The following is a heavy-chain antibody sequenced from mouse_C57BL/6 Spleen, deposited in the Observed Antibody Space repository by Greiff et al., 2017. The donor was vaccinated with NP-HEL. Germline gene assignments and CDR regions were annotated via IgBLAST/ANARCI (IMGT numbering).Heavy chain of an antibody. Sequence: QVQLQQPGADLVKPGASVKLSCIASGYTFTNYWMHWVQQWPGQGLEWIGMIQTKIDSTNYNEKFKSTATLTVDKSSGAAYMQLSRLTSEDSAVDYGASFTTVVATDYFDDWGKGTTLTVSS. V-gene: IGHV1-64*01. D-gene: IGHD1-1*01. CDR3: ASFTTVVATDYFDD. J-gene: IGHJ2*01. CDR1: GYTFTNYW. CDR2: IQTKIDST.